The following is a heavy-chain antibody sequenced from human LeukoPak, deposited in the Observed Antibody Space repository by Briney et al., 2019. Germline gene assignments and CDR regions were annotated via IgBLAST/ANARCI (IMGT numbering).Heavy chain of an antibody. CDR3: ARVPIIAVAGTVFDY. D-gene: IGHD6-19*01. J-gene: IGHJ4*02. V-gene: IGHV1-18*01. CDR1: GYTFTSYG. Sequence: ASVKVSCKASGYTFTSYGISWVRQAPGQGLEWMGWISAYNGNTNYAQKLQGRVTMTTDTSTSTAYMELRSLRSDDTAVYYCARVPIIAVAGTVFDYWGQGTLVTVSS. CDR2: ISAYNGNT.